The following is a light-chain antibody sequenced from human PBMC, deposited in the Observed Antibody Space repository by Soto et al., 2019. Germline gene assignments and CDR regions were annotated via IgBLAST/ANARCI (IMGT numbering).Light chain of an antibody. Sequence: VHMTQSPSTLSAGLGDIVTITCRPSQSISSWLAWYPQQPGTAPTLLIYKASTLESGVPSNFSGSGSGTDFTLTINSLQPEDFATYPCQQSYSTPWTFGQGTKVDI. J-gene: IGKJ1*01. CDR3: QQSYSTPWT. CDR2: KAS. CDR1: QSISSW. V-gene: IGKV1-5*03.